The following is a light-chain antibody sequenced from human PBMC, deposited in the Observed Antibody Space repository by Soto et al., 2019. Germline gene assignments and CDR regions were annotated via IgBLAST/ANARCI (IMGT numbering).Light chain of an antibody. V-gene: IGKV1-39*01. CDR2: AAS. CDR1: QSISTY. Sequence: DIQMTQSPSSLSASVGERVTITCRASQSISTYLHWYQQKPGKAPNLLIYAASTLQSGVPSRFSGSGSGTDFTLTISRLQPEDFATYFCQHGYSTPLTFGGGTKVDIK. CDR3: QHGYSTPLT. J-gene: IGKJ4*01.